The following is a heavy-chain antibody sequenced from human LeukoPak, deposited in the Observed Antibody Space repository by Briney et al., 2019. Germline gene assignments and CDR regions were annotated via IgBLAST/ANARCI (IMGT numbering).Heavy chain of an antibody. CDR1: GFTFSSYA. J-gene: IGHJ4*02. V-gene: IGHV3-30-3*01. Sequence: GGSLRLSCAASGFTFSSYAMHWVRQAPGKGLQWMAVISYDGGNEYYADSVKGRFTISRDNSKNTLYLQMISLRAEDTAIYYCARDRSSSGPYYFDYWGQGTLVTVSS. CDR2: ISYDGGNE. D-gene: IGHD3-10*01. CDR3: ARDRSSSGPYYFDY.